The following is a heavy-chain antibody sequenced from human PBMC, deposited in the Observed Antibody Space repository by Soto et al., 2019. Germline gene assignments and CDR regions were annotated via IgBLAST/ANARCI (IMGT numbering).Heavy chain of an antibody. D-gene: IGHD5-12*01. Sequence: GSGPTLLNPTQTLTLTCTFSGFSLSTSGNCVSWIRQPPGNALEWLALIDWDDDKYYSTSLKTRLTISKVTSKNQEVLTMTNMDHVDTATYYCARRRYSGYDPRYFDYWGQGTLVTVSS. CDR3: ARRRYSGYDPRYFDY. V-gene: IGHV2-70*01. CDR2: IDWDDDK. CDR1: GFSLSTSGNC. J-gene: IGHJ4*02.